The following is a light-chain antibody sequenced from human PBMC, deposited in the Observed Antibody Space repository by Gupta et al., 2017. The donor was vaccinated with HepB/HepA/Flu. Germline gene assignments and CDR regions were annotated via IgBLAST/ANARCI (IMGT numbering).Light chain of an antibody. CDR1: SPNIGAGYD. J-gene: IGLJ1*01. CDR2: GNS. Sequence: QSGLTQPPSVSGAPGQRVTISCTGSSPNIGAGYDVHWYQQLPGTAPKLLIYGNSNRPSGVPDRFSGSKSGTSASLAITGLQAEDEADYYCQSYDSSLSGTYVFGTGTKVTVL. V-gene: IGLV1-40*01. CDR3: QSYDSSLSGTYV.